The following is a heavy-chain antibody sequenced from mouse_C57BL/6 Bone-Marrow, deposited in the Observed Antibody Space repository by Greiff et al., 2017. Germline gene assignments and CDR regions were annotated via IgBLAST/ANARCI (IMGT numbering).Heavy chain of an antibody. D-gene: IGHD2-4*01. V-gene: IGHV1-50*01. CDR3: ARDHYDYDGGYYFDY. CDR1: GYTFTSYW. Sequence: QVQLQQPGAELVKPGASVKLSCKASGYTFTSYWMQWVNQRLGQGLEWIGEIDPSDSYTNYNQKFKGKATLTVDTSSSTAYMQLSSLTSEDSAVYYCARDHYDYDGGYYFDYWGQGTTLTVSS. CDR2: IDPSDSYT. J-gene: IGHJ2*01.